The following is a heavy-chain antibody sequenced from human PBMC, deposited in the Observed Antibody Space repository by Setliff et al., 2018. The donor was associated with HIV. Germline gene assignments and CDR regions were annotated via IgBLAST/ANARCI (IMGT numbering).Heavy chain of an antibody. CDR2: ITDDGLST. D-gene: IGHD6-19*01. CDR3: ALGGLSSGWGVS. J-gene: IGHJ5*02. CDR1: GFAFGGFA. Sequence: GESLKISCAASGFAFGGFAMSWIRQAPGKALEWVSSITDDGLSTFYAGSVRGRFTVSRDNSRNTLFLQMNSLGGEGTAFYYCALGGLSSGWGVSWGQGTLVTVSS. V-gene: IGHV3-23*01.